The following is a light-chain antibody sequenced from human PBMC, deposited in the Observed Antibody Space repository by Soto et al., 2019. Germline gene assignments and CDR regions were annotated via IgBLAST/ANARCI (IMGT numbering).Light chain of an antibody. Sequence: EIVLTQSPATLSLSPGERATLSCRASQSVSSYLAWYQQKPGQAPRLLIYDASNRATGIPARFSGSGSGTDFTLTISSLEPEDFSVYYCQQRSNWPHLTFGGGTKVEIK. CDR1: QSVSSY. J-gene: IGKJ4*01. CDR2: DAS. V-gene: IGKV3-11*01. CDR3: QQRSNWPHLT.